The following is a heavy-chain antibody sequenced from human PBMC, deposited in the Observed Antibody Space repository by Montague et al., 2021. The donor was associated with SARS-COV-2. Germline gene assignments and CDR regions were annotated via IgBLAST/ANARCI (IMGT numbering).Heavy chain of an antibody. Sequence: TLSLTCTVSGDSITSKTHYWDWVRQPAGKGLEWISRLLTSGATNFNPSLKSRLTISRDTSKNEFYLKLSSVTAADTAVYYCARDSPHFDFWRGHYGDKYYMDIWGKGTTVTVS. CDR2: LLTSGAT. J-gene: IGHJ6*03. D-gene: IGHD3-3*01. CDR1: GDSITSKTHY. CDR3: ARDSPHFDFWRGHYGDKYYMDI. V-gene: IGHV4-61*02.